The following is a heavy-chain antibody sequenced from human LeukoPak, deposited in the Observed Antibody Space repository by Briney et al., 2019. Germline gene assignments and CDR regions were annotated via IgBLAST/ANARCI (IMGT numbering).Heavy chain of an antibody. CDR3: ARGGNQYCSATSCYDFDY. CDR1: GFTLSRYS. CDR2: ISSSSSYI. Sequence: PGGSLRLSCAASGFTLSRYSMNWVRQAPGKGLEWVSSISSSSSYIYYGDSVKGRFTISRDNAKNSLYLQINSLRAEDTAVYYCARGGNQYCSATSCYDFDYWGQGTLVTVSS. D-gene: IGHD2-2*01. J-gene: IGHJ4*02. V-gene: IGHV3-21*01.